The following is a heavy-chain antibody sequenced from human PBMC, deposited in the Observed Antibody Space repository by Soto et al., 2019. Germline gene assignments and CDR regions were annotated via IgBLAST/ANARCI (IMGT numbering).Heavy chain of an antibody. CDR3: AKAMDGGNDSFDI. Sequence: GGSLRLSCAASGFTFSSYAMSWVRQAPGKGLEWVSAISGSGGSTYYADSVKGRFTISRDNSKNTLYLQMNSLRAEDTAVYHCAKAMDGGNDSFDIWGQGTMVTVSS. CDR2: ISGSGGST. J-gene: IGHJ3*02. D-gene: IGHD3-16*01. V-gene: IGHV3-23*01. CDR1: GFTFSSYA.